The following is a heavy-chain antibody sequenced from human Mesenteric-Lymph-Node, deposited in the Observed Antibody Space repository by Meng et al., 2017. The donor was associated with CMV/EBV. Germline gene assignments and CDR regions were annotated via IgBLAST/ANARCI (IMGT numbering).Heavy chain of an antibody. D-gene: IGHD5-24*01. CDR1: GFTFSSYG. CDR3: ARIWGDGYNLDY. CDR2: IASSDTTT. V-gene: IGHV3-48*04. Sequence: GGSLRLSCAASGFTFSSYGMHWVRQAPGKGLEWVSYIASSDTTTYYADSVKGRFAISRDNANNSLFLQMNSLRAEDTAVYYCARIWGDGYNLDYWGQGTLVTVSS. J-gene: IGHJ4*02.